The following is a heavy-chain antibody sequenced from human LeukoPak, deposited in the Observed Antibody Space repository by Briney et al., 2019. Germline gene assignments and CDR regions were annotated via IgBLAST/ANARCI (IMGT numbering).Heavy chain of an antibody. CDR2: IQKDESQK. Sequence: GGSLRLSCAASEFTFSNYWMSWVRQAPRKGLEWVASIQKDESQKYYLESVKGRFTISRDNTKNSLYLHMSSLRADDTAVYFCATVAGYFDYWGQGTLVTVSS. V-gene: IGHV3-7*01. CDR3: ATVAGYFDY. J-gene: IGHJ4*02. CDR1: EFTFSNYW. D-gene: IGHD2-21*01.